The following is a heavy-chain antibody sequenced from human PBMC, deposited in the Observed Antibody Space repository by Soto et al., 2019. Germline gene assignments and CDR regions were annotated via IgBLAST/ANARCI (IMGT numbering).Heavy chain of an antibody. CDR2: IASRGST. V-gene: IGHV4-31*03. CDR3: ARDYPYYYDTSGYSGYFGY. Sequence: QVQLLESGPGLVNPAQTLSLTCTVSGGSINTGGYVWTWIRQHPGKGLEWIGYIASRGSTYYNPSLKGRLTRAAAASEKQCYLRLTSVTAADTAVYYCARDYPYYYDTSGYSGYFGYWGQGTLVTVSS. J-gene: IGHJ4*02. D-gene: IGHD3-22*01. CDR1: GGSINTGGYV.